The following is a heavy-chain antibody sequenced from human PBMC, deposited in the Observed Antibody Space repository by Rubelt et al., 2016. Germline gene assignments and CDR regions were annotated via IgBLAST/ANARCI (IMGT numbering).Heavy chain of an antibody. CDR3: VKAALQDI. CDR2: ISSNGGST. CDR1: FTFSSYA. D-gene: IGHD2-15*01. V-gene: IGHV3-64D*06. J-gene: IGHJ3*02. Sequence: FTFSSYAMHWVRQAPGKGLEYDSAISSNGGSTYYADSVKGRFTISRDNSKNTLYLQMSSLRAEDTAVYYCVKAALQDIWGQGTMVTVSS.